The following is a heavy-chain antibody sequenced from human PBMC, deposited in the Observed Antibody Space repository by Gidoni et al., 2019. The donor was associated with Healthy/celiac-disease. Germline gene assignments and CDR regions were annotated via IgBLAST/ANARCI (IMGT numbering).Heavy chain of an antibody. J-gene: IGHJ4*02. D-gene: IGHD1-1*01. CDR1: GCTCSSYG. V-gene: IGHV3-33*01. CDR2: IWYDGSNN. Sequence: VQLVESGGGVVQPGRSLRLYWAAAGCTCSSYGMHWFRQAPGKGQWWVAVIWYDGSNNYYADSVKGRFTISRDNSKNTLYLQMNSLIVEDTAVYYCARDWKDYFDYWGQGTLVTVSS. CDR3: ARDWKDYFDY.